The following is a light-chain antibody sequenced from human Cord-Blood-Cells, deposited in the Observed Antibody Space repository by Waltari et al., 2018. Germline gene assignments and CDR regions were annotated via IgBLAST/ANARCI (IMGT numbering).Light chain of an antibody. CDR2: KDS. J-gene: IGLJ2*01. CDR1: VLAKKY. V-gene: IGLV3-27*01. CDR3: YSAADNNLRV. Sequence: SYELTQPSSVSVSPGQTARITCSGDVLAKKYAPWFQQKPGQAPGLVIYKDSERPSGIPERFSGSSSGTTVTLTISGAQVEDEADYYCYSAADNNLRVFGGGTKLTVL.